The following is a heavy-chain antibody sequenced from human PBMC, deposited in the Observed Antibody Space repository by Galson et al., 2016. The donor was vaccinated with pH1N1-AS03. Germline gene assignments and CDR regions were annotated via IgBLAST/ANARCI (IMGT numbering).Heavy chain of an antibody. D-gene: IGHD2-2*01. Sequence: SLRLSCAASGFTFINFAMSWVRQAPGKGLQWVSSISFNGDRTYYSDSVKGLFIISKDNSKNTLFLEMDSLRPEDTAVYYCAKCDVSCQHSTLDYGGQGTLVTVSS. CDR2: ISFNGDRT. V-gene: IGHV3-23*01. CDR1: GFTFINFA. J-gene: IGHJ4*02. CDR3: AKCDVSCQHSTLDY.